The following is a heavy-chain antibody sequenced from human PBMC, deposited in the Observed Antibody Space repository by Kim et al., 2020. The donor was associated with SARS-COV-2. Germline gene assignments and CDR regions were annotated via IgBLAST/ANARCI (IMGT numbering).Heavy chain of an antibody. CDR3: ARPFCTAVRCYLYFYGL. J-gene: IGHJ6*01. CDR2: ISSDGNHK. D-gene: IGHD2-8*02. CDR1: GVTFSTSA. V-gene: IGHV3-30*04. Sequence: GGSLRLSCAASGVTFSTSAIHWVRQAPGKGLEWVGVISSDGNHKYYGDSMRGRFTISRDNSKNAVYLQMNIVRADDTAVYYCARPFCTAVRCYLYFYGL.